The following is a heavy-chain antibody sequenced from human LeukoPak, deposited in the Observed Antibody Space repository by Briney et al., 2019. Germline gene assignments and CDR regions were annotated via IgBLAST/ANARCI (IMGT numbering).Heavy chain of an antibody. D-gene: IGHD5-24*01. CDR2: IYHSGST. CDR1: GYSISSGYY. CDR3: ARDAGDGYNNYYFDY. Sequence: SETLSLTCTVSGYSISSGYYWGWIRQPPGKGLEWIGRIYHSGSTYYDPSLKSRVTISVDTSKNQFSLKLSSVTAADTSVYYCARDAGDGYNNYYFDYWGQGTLVTVSS. V-gene: IGHV4-38-2*02. J-gene: IGHJ4*02.